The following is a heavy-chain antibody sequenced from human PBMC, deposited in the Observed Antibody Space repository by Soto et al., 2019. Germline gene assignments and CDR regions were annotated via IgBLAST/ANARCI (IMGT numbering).Heavy chain of an antibody. CDR3: ARDPYYGMDV. CDR1: GDSISSGGYY. V-gene: IGHV4-31*03. CDR2: IHYRGFT. Sequence: PSETLSLTCTVSGDSISSGGYYWTWIRQLPGKGLEWIGYIHYRGFTSYNLSLKSRVTISVDTSKNHFALNLSSVTAADTAVYYCARDPYYGMDVWGQGTTVTVYS. J-gene: IGHJ6*02.